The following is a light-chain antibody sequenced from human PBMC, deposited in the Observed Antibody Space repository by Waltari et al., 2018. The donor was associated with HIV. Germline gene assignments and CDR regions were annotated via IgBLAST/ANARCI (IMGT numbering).Light chain of an antibody. Sequence: QSVLTQPPSASGTPGQRVTISCSGSSSSIGNYTINWYRQLPGMAPKLLIYSNNQRPSGVPDRFSCSKSGTSASLAISGLQSEDEADYSCSTWDASLNGWVFGGGTKLTVL. J-gene: IGLJ3*02. V-gene: IGLV1-44*01. CDR2: SNN. CDR3: STWDASLNGWV. CDR1: SSSIGNYT.